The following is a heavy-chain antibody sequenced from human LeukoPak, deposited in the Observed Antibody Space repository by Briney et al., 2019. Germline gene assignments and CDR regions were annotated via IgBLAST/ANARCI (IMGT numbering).Heavy chain of an antibody. CDR1: GYTFTGYY. Sequence: GASVKVSCKASGYTFTGYYMHWVRQAPGQGLEWMGWINPNSGGTNYSQKFQGRVTMTRDTSISTAYMELSRLRSDDTAVYYCARAVTIFGVGSPGYWGQGTLVTVSS. V-gene: IGHV1-2*02. D-gene: IGHD3-3*01. J-gene: IGHJ4*02. CDR2: INPNSGGT. CDR3: ARAVTIFGVGSPGY.